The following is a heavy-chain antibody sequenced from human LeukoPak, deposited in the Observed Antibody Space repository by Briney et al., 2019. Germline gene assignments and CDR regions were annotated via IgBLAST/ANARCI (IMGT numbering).Heavy chain of an antibody. CDR1: GFTFSSYW. D-gene: IGHD2-2*01. CDR2: IQQDGSEK. CDR3: ARVPANWPPLIDY. Sequence: GGSLRLSCAASGFTFSSYWMSWVRQAPGKGLEWVANIQQDGSEKYYVDSVKGRFTISRDNAKNSLYLQMNSLRAEDTAVYYCARVPANWPPLIDYWGQGTLVTVSS. V-gene: IGHV3-7*01. J-gene: IGHJ4*02.